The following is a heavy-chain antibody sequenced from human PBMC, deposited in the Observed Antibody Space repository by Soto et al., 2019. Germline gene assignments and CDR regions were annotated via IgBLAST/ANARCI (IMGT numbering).Heavy chain of an antibody. V-gene: IGHV4-34*01. CDR3: ARGTLKGLYYDFWSGPRSYYYYGMDV. J-gene: IGHJ6*02. D-gene: IGHD3-3*01. Sequence: LSLTCAVYGGSFSGYYWSWIRQPPGKGLEWIGEINHSGSTNYNPSLKSRVTISVDTSKNQFSLKLSSVTAADTAVYYCARGTLKGLYYDFWSGPRSYYYYGMDVWGQGTTVTVSS. CDR1: GGSFSGYY. CDR2: INHSGST.